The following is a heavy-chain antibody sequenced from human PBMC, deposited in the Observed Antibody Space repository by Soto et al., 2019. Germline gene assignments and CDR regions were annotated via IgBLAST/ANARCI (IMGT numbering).Heavy chain of an antibody. CDR2: ISGSGGST. D-gene: IGHD2-15*01. Sequence: GGSLRLSCVASGFTFSSYAMSWVRQAPGKGLEWVSAISGSGGSTYYADSVKGRFTISRDNSKNTLYLQMNSLRAEDTAVYYCAKSDCSGGSCYPTPIGYWGQGTLVTVSS. CDR1: GFTFSSYA. V-gene: IGHV3-23*01. CDR3: AKSDCSGGSCYPTPIGY. J-gene: IGHJ4*02.